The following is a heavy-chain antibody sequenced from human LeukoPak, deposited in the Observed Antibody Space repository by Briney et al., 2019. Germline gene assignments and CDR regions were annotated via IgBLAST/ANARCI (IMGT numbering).Heavy chain of an antibody. CDR1: GYTFTGYY. Sequence: GASVKVSCKAPGYTFTGYYMHWVRQAPGQGLEWMGWINPNSGGTNYAQKCQGRVTMTRDTSISTAYMELSRLRSDDTAVYYCARRSYGSGSYSFDYWGQGTLVTVSS. CDR2: INPNSGGT. J-gene: IGHJ4*02. V-gene: IGHV1-2*02. CDR3: ARRSYGSGSYSFDY. D-gene: IGHD3-10*01.